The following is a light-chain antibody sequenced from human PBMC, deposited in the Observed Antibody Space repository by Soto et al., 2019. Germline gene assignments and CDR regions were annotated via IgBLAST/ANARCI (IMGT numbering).Light chain of an antibody. CDR3: QSHDISLGGWGV. CDR2: GNS. Sequence: QSVLTQPPSVSGAPGQRVTISCTGSSSNIGAGYDVHWYQQLPGTAPKLLMYGNSNRPSGVPDRFSGSKSGTSASLAITGLQAEDEADYYCQSHDISLGGWGVFGTGTKLTVL. CDR1: SSNIGAGYD. V-gene: IGLV1-40*01. J-gene: IGLJ1*01.